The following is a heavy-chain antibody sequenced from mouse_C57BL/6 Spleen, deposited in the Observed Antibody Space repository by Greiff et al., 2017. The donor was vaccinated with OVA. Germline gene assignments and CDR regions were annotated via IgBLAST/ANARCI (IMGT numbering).Heavy chain of an antibody. D-gene: IGHD4-1*01. CDR1: GFNIKDYY. CDR2: IDPEDGDT. J-gene: IGHJ2*01. Sequence: VHVKQSGAELVRPGASVKLSCTASGFNIKDYYMHWVKQRPEQGLEWIGRIDPEDGDTEYAPKFQGKATMTADTSSNTAYLQLSSLTSEDTAVYYCTTRGTGTFDYWGQGTTLTVSS. CDR3: TTRGTGTFDY. V-gene: IGHV14-1*01.